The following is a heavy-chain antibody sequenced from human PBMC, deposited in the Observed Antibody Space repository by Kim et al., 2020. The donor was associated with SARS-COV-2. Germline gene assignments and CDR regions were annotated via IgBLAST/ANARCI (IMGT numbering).Heavy chain of an antibody. J-gene: IGHJ4*02. CDR3: ARGFYSGSYSR. V-gene: IGHV1-2*02. D-gene: IGHD1-26*01. Sequence: TNYAQKFQGRVTMTRDTSISTAYMELSRLRSDDTAVYYCARGFYSGSYSRWGQGTLVTVSS. CDR2: T.